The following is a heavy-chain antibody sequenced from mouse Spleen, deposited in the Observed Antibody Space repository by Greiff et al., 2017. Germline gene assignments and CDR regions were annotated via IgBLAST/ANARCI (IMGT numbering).Heavy chain of an antibody. CDR1: GYTFTSYW. CDR2: IDPSDSYT. V-gene: IGHV1-69*01. CDR3: ARKGHYRDYFDY. Sequence: QVQLQQPGAELVMPGASVKLSCKASGYTFTSYWMHWVKQRPGQGLEWIGEIDPSDSYTNYNQKFKGKATLTVDKSSSTAYMQLSSLTSEDSAVYYCARKGHYRDYFDYWGQGTTLTVSS. D-gene: IGHD2-14*01. J-gene: IGHJ2*01.